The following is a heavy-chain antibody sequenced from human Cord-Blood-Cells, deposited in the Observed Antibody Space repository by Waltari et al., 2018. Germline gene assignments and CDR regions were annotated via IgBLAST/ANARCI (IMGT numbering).Heavy chain of an antibody. CDR2: ISSNGGST. J-gene: IGHJ3*02. V-gene: IGHV3-64*01. CDR3: ARGSGSLHAFDI. Sequence: EVQLVESGGGLVQPGGSLSLSCAASGFTFSSYAMHWVRQAPGKGLEYGSAISSNGGSTYYANSVKGRFTISRDNSKNTLYLQMGSLRAEDMAVYYCARGSGSLHAFDIWGQGTMVTVSS. CDR1: GFTFSSYA. D-gene: IGHD3-10*01.